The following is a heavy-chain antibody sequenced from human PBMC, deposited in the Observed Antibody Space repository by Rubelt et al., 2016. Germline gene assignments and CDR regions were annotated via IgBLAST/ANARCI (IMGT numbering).Heavy chain of an antibody. CDR2: IYYSGST. CDR3: ARSAWIPHYFAY. D-gene: IGHD5-12*01. J-gene: IGHJ4*02. V-gene: IGHV4-59*01. Sequence: QVQLQESGTGLVKPSETLSLTCTDSGGSISSYYWSWIRQPPGKGLEWIGYIYYSGSTKYNPSLKRRVTITVDTSKNPISPKLGSATAADTAVYYCARSAWIPHYFAYWGQGTLVTVSS. CDR1: GGSISSYY.